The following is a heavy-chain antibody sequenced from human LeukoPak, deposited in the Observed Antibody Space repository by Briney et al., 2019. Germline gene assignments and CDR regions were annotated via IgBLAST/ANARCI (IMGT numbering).Heavy chain of an antibody. CDR2: ISSSSSYI. J-gene: IGHJ4*02. D-gene: IGHD4-17*01. Sequence: PGGSLRLSCAASGFTFSSYSMNWVRQAPGKGLEWVSSISSSSSYIYYADSVKGRFTISRDNAKNSLYLQMNSLRAEDTAVYYCAKDFHWTTVTTDWGQGTLVTVSS. CDR3: AKDFHWTTVTTD. CDR1: GFTFSSYS. V-gene: IGHV3-21*04.